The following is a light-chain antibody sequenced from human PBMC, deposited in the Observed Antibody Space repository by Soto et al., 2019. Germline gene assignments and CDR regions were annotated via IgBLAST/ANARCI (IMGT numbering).Light chain of an antibody. CDR2: GAS. CDR3: QQYGSSPHT. CDR1: QSVSSGF. V-gene: IGKV3-20*01. Sequence: EIVLTQSPGTLSLSPGERATLSCRASQSVSSGFSAWYQQKPGQAPRLLIYGASSRATGIPDRFSGSGSGTDFTLTISRLEPEDFAVFYCQQYGSSPHTFGQGTRLEIK. J-gene: IGKJ5*01.